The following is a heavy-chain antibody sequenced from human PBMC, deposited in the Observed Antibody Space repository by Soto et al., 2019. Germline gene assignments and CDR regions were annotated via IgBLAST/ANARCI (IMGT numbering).Heavy chain of an antibody. Sequence: SSETLSVTCTVSGDSISSSIYNWVWIRQPPGKGLEWIGNIHYSGSTYYNPSLKSRVTISIDTSRNQFSLQLSSVTAADAAVYSCARRTSASSDIRWGQGIMVTVSS. CDR3: ARRTSASSDIR. V-gene: IGHV4-39*01. CDR2: IHYSGST. J-gene: IGHJ4*02. CDR1: GDSISSSIYN. D-gene: IGHD1-1*01.